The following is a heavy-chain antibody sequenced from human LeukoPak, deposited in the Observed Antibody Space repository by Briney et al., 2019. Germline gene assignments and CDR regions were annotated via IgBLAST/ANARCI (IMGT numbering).Heavy chain of an antibody. CDR3: ARTADSSGWVRGNYYYHMDV. V-gene: IGHV5-51*01. Sequence: GESLKISCKGSGYSFTSYWIGWVRQMPGKGLEWMGIIYPGDSDTRYSPSFQGQVTISADKSISTAYLQWSSLKASDTAMYYCARTADSSGWVRGNYYYHMDVWGKGTTVTVSS. CDR1: GYSFTSYW. D-gene: IGHD6-19*01. CDR2: IYPGDSDT. J-gene: IGHJ6*03.